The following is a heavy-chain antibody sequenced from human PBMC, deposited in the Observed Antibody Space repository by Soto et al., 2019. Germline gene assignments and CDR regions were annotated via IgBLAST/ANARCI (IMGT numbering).Heavy chain of an antibody. CDR1: GGSVSSYY. V-gene: IGHV4-59*08. Sequence: SETLSLTCTVSGGSVSSYYWSWIRQPPGKGLEWIGYIYYSGSTNYNPSLKSRVTISVDTVKNQFSLKLSSVTAADTAVYYCATHKFNWFDPWGQGTLVTVSS. CDR3: ATHKFNWFDP. J-gene: IGHJ5*02. CDR2: IYYSGST.